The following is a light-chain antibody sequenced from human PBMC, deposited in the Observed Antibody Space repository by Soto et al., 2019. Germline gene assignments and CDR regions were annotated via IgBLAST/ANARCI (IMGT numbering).Light chain of an antibody. CDR2: GAS. CDR1: QSFNSIY. Sequence: EIVLTQSPGTLSLSLGERATLSCRASQSFNSIYLAWYQQKPGQAPRLLIYGASSRATGIPDRFSGSGSGTDFTLTISRLEPEDFAVYYCQQRSNWPITFGQGTRLEIK. V-gene: IGKV3D-20*02. J-gene: IGKJ5*01. CDR3: QQRSNWPIT.